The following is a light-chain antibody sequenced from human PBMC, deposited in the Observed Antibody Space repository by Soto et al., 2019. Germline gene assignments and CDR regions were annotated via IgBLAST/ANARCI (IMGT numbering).Light chain of an antibody. CDR1: SSDVGGYNY. Sequence: QSALTQPASVSGSPGQSITLSCTGTSSDVGGYNYVSWYQQHPGKAPRLMIYEVSTRPSGVSNRFSGSKSGNTASLTISGLQAEDEADYYCNSYASSGTLVFGTGTKVTVL. CDR3: NSYASSGTLV. V-gene: IGLV2-14*01. J-gene: IGLJ1*01. CDR2: EVS.